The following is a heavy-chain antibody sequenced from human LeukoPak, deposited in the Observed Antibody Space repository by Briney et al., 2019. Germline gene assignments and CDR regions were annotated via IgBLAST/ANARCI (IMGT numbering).Heavy chain of an antibody. CDR3: ARGGSGVGATAGTDY. CDR1: GGTFSSYA. Sequence: SVKVSCKASGGTFSSYAIIWVRQAPGQGLEWMGRIIPILGIANYAQKFQGRVTITADKSTSTAYMELSSLRSEDTAVYYCARGGSGVGATAGTDYWGQGTLVTVSS. V-gene: IGHV1-69*04. CDR2: IIPILGIA. J-gene: IGHJ4*02. D-gene: IGHD1-26*01.